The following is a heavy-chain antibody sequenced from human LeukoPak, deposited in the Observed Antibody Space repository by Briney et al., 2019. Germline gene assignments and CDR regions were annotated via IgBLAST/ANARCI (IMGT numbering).Heavy chain of an antibody. Sequence: NPSETLSLTCTVSGGSISNYWWSWIRQPPGKGLEWIGYVFDSGGTNYNPSLKSRVTISVDTSKKQFSLELSSVTAADTAVYYCARGYSSSWNYFDYWGQGTLVTVSS. CDR2: VFDSGGT. CDR1: GGSISNYW. V-gene: IGHV4-59*01. J-gene: IGHJ4*02. D-gene: IGHD6-13*01. CDR3: ARGYSSSWNYFDY.